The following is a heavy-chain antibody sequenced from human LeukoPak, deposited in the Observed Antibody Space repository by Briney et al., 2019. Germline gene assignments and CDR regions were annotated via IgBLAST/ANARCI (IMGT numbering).Heavy chain of an antibody. J-gene: IGHJ6*02. D-gene: IGHD6-13*01. CDR1: GFTFSSYW. V-gene: IGHV3-7*01. CDR3: ARDSVLPAAGTGGYYYYYGMDV. Sequence: GGSLRLSCAASGFTFSSYWMSWVRQAPGKGLEWVANIKQDGSEKYYVDSVKGRFTISRDNAKNSLYLQMNSLRAEDTAVYYCARDSVLPAAGTGGYYYYYGMDVWGQGTTVTVSS. CDR2: IKQDGSEK.